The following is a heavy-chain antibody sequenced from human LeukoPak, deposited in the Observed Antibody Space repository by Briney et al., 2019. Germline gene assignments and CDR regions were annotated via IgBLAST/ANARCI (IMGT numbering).Heavy chain of an antibody. CDR3: AREGGSSGYYQNLDY. D-gene: IGHD3-22*01. CDR1: GYTFTGYY. CDR2: INPNSGGT. Sequence: ASVKVSCKASGYTFTGYYMHWVRQAPGQGLEWMGWINPNSGGTNYAQKFQGRVTMARDTSISTAYMELSRLRSDDTAVYYCAREGGSSGYYQNLDYWGQGTLVTVSS. V-gene: IGHV1-2*02. J-gene: IGHJ4*02.